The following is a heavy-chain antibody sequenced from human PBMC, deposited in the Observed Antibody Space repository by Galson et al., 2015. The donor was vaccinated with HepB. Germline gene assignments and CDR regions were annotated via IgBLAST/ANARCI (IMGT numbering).Heavy chain of an antibody. D-gene: IGHD2-2*01. CDR3: ARDEEFVVVPAATHRPYYYYYYMDV. V-gene: IGHV3-74*01. J-gene: IGHJ6*03. CDR2: INSDGSST. CDR1: GFTFSSYW. Sequence: SLRLSCAASGFTFSSYWMHWVRQAPGKGLVWVSRINSDGSSTSYADSVKGRFTISRDNAKNTLYLQMNSLRAEDTAVYYCARDEEFVVVPAATHRPYYYYYYMDVWGKVTTVTVSS.